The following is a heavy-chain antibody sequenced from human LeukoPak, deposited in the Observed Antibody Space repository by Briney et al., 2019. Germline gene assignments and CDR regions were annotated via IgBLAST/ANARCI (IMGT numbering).Heavy chain of an antibody. J-gene: IGHJ4*02. V-gene: IGHV3-23*01. D-gene: IGHD2-15*01. Sequence: GGSLRLSCAASGFTFSNYAMNWVRQAPGKGLEWVSSITGSGGDAYYADSVKGRFTISRDNSKNTLDLQMNSLRAEDTAVYYCAKGLKGCSGSSCYYFFDFWGQGALITVSS. CDR3: AKGLKGCSGSSCYYFFDF. CDR2: ITGSGGDA. CDR1: GFTFSNYA.